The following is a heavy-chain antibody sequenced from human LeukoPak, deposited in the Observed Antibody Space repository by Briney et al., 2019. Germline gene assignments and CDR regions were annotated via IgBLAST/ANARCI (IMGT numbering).Heavy chain of an antibody. Sequence: GGSLRLSCVASGFTLNNHDINYFRQPPGKGLEWVSFISISGTSIHYADAVRGRFTISRDNAKNSLHLQMNNLRAEDTATYYCLTNEWVGVTLHVYWGQGNLVTVSS. CDR1: GFTLNNHD. CDR3: LTNEWVGVTLHVY. D-gene: IGHD3-10*01. CDR2: ISISGTSI. J-gene: IGHJ4*02. V-gene: IGHV3-48*03.